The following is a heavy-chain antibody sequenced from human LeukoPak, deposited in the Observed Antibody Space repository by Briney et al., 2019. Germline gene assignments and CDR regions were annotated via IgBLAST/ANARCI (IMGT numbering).Heavy chain of an antibody. V-gene: IGHV3-48*03. Sequence: GGSLRLSCAASGFSFSSFEMNWVRLTPGKGLEWLSYINSDGNTIYYADSVRGRFTISRDNAKNSLFLQMNGLRAEDTAVYYCARDGRPVHAIPTYDHWGQGTVVTVSS. CDR3: ARDGRPVHAIPTYDH. J-gene: IGHJ4*02. CDR1: GFSFSSFE. D-gene: IGHD2-8*01. CDR2: INSDGNTI.